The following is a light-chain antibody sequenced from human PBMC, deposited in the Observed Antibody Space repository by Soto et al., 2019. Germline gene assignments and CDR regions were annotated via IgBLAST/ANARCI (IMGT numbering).Light chain of an antibody. V-gene: IGLV2-14*01. CDR2: EVS. CDR3: SSFTTSHTWV. J-gene: IGLJ3*02. CDR1: KDDVGTYDY. Sequence: QSVLTRPASVSASPGQSITRPCTGTKDDVGTYDYVSWYQHHPGKAPKLIMYEVSHRPSGVSDRFSGSQSGYTASLTISGLQTEDGADYYCSSFTTSHTWVFGGGTQLTVL.